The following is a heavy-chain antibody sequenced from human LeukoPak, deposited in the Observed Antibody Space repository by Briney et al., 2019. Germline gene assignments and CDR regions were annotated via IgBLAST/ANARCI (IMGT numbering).Heavy chain of an antibody. J-gene: IGHJ6*02. CDR3: ASDWRGGWYLGGMDV. V-gene: IGHV3-21*01. CDR2: ISSSSSYI. CDR1: GYTLCSYS. Sequence: GGSLRLSCAASGYTLCSYSMNWVRRAPGGGVGWVSPISSSSSYIYYADSVEGRFIITRDNDKNSLYLQINSLRAEDTAVYYRASDWRGGWYLGGMDVWGQGTTVTVSS. D-gene: IGHD6-19*01.